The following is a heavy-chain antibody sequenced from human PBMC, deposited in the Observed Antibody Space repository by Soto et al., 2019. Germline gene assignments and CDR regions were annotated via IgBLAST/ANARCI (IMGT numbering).Heavy chain of an antibody. Sequence: QVQLVESGGGVVQPGRSLRLSCAASGFTFSHYAMHWVRQAPGKGLEWVALMSYDGRNEYYADSVKGRFTISRDNSKNTLYLQMNSLRAEDTAVYYCAKDGSHNFDDWGQGTLVTVSS. CDR3: AKDGSHNFDD. CDR2: MSYDGRNE. CDR1: GFTFSHYA. V-gene: IGHV3-30*18. D-gene: IGHD1-26*01. J-gene: IGHJ4*02.